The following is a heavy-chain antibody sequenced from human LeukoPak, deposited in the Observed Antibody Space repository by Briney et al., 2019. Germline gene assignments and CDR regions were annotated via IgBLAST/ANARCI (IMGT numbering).Heavy chain of an antibody. CDR2: IYHSGST. CDR1: GGCISSSDDY. Sequence: SETLSLTCSVSGGCISSSDDYWHWIRQPPGKGLEWIGYIYHSGSTYYNPSLKSRVTISVDRSKNQFSLKLSSVTAADTAVYYCAGVSYGSGSYVGWYFDLWGRGTLVTVSS. CDR3: AGVSYGSGSYVGWYFDL. D-gene: IGHD3-10*01. V-gene: IGHV4-30-2*01. J-gene: IGHJ2*01.